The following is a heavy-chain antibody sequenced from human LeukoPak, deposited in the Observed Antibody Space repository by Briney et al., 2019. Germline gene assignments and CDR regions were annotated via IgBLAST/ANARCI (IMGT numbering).Heavy chain of an antibody. Sequence: SQTLSLTCAISGDSVSSNSATWIWLRQSPSRGLEWLGRTYYRSKWYNDYGLSVRSRITVNPDTSKNQFSLQLNSVTPEDTAVYYCARVAGVSVRGVIPLDAFDIWGQGTMVTVSS. CDR1: GDSVSSNSAT. CDR3: ARVAGVSVRGVIPLDAFDI. V-gene: IGHV6-1*01. J-gene: IGHJ3*02. D-gene: IGHD3-10*01. CDR2: TYYRSKWYN.